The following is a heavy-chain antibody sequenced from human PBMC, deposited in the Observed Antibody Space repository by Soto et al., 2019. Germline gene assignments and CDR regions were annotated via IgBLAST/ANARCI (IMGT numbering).Heavy chain of an antibody. CDR1: GVTFTNAA. D-gene: IGHD1-26*01. CDR3: AAPGMGAKFFY. J-gene: IGHJ4*02. Sequence: SVKLSCKASGVTFTNAAMQWVRQARGQSLEWIGWIVVGSGNTNYAQKFQERVTITRDMSTSTAYMELSSLRSEDTAVYYCAAPGMGAKFFYWGQGTLVTVSS. CDR2: IVVGSGNT. V-gene: IGHV1-58*02.